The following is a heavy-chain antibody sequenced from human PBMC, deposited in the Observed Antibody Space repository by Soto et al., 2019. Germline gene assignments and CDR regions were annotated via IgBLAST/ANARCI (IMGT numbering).Heavy chain of an antibody. CDR1: GGSISSGGYY. CDR3: ARDSMVRGVRETWFDP. Sequence: SETLSLTCTVSGGSISSGGYYWSWIRQHPGKGLEWIGYIYYSGSTYYNPSLKSRVTISVDTSKNQFSLKLSSVTAADTAVYYCARDSMVRGVRETWFDPWGQGTQVTVSS. CDR2: IYYSGST. V-gene: IGHV4-31*03. D-gene: IGHD3-10*01. J-gene: IGHJ5*02.